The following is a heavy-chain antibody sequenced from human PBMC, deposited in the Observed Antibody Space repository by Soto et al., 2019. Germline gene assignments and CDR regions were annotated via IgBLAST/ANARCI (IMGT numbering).Heavy chain of an antibody. CDR1: GGSVSSGSYY. Sequence: VQLQESGPGLVKPSETLSLTCTVSGGSVSSGSYYWSWIRQPPGKGLEWIGYIYYSGSTNYNPSLKSRVTISVDTSKNQFSLKLSSVTAADTAVYYCARMEGIGELELRDWFDPWGQGTLVTVSS. CDR2: IYYSGST. D-gene: IGHD1-7*01. J-gene: IGHJ5*02. CDR3: ARMEGIGELELRDWFDP. V-gene: IGHV4-61*01.